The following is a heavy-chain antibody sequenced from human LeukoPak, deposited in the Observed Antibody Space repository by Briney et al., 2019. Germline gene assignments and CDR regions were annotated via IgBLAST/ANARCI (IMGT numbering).Heavy chain of an antibody. CDR2: IYYSGST. J-gene: IGHJ4*02. CDR3: AKQGGFYYDSSGSWG. CDR1: GGSISSYY. Sequence: SETLSLTCTVSGGSISSYYWSWIRQPPGKGLEWIGYIYYSGSTNYNPSLKSRVTISVDTSKNQFSLKLSSVTAADTAVYYCAKQGGFYYDSSGSWGWGQGTLVTVSS. D-gene: IGHD3-22*01. V-gene: IGHV4-59*01.